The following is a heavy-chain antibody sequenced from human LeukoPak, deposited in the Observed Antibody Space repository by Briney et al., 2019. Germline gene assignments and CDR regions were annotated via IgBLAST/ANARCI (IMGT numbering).Heavy chain of an antibody. J-gene: IGHJ4*02. Sequence: GGSLRLSCAASGFTFSNAWMSWVRQAPGKGLEWVSYISSSGSTKYYADSVKGRITISRDNAKKSMYLQMNSLRAEDTAVYYCARAFGSGSYSFWGQGTLVSVSS. CDR2: ISSSGSTK. D-gene: IGHD3-10*01. V-gene: IGHV3-11*04. CDR3: ARAFGSGSYSF. CDR1: GFTFSNAW.